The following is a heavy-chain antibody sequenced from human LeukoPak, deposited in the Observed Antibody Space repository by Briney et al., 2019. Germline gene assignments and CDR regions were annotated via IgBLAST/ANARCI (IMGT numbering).Heavy chain of an antibody. J-gene: IGHJ4*02. D-gene: IGHD3-10*01. CDR3: AREANYYGSGSYFEGTFDY. CDR1: GVSISSYY. Sequence: SETLSLTCTVSGVSISSYYWSWIRQPPGKGLEWIGYIYYSGSTNYNPSLKSRVTISVDTSKNEFSLKLTSVTAADTAVYYCAREANYYGSGSYFEGTFDYWGQGSLVTVSS. V-gene: IGHV4-59*01. CDR2: IYYSGST.